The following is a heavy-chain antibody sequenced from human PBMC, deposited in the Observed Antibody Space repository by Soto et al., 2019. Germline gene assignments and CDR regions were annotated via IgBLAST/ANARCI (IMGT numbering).Heavy chain of an antibody. CDR2: ITGGADNT. CDR3: AEGRIALAAPYNWFDP. CDR1: GFTYSSYA. Sequence: EVKLLESGGGLVQPGGSLRLSCVASGFTYSSYAMSWVRQAPGKGLEWVSTITGGADNTHYADSVKGRFTISRDNSKNWLSLQMNSLRVEDTARYHCAEGRIALAAPYNWFDPWGQGTLVTVSS. J-gene: IGHJ5*02. V-gene: IGHV3-23*01. D-gene: IGHD6-19*01.